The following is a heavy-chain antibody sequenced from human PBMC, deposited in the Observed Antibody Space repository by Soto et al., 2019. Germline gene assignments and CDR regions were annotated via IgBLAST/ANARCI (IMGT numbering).Heavy chain of an antibody. D-gene: IGHD3-9*01. J-gene: IGHJ5*02. Sequence: PSESLSLTCSVSGGSMSSHHWSWIRQPPGKGLELIGYIHDSGRTNYNPSLKGRVTISVDTSSSQFSLKLTSVTTADTAVYFCARYDILTGRHDKFDLWGQGTLVTVSS. V-gene: IGHV4-59*11. CDR3: ARYDILTGRHDKFDL. CDR2: IHDSGRT. CDR1: GGSMSSHH.